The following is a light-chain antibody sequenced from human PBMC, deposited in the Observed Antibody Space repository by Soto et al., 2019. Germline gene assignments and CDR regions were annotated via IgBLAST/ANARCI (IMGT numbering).Light chain of an antibody. CDR1: QSVSSTY. J-gene: IGKJ2*01. V-gene: IGKV3-20*01. CDR3: QQYGRSPPFT. CDR2: GAS. Sequence: EIVLTQSPGTLSLSPGERATLSCRASQSVSSTYIAWYRQNPGQAPRLLIYGASSRATGIPDRFSGSGSGTDFTLTNSRLEPEDFAVYFCQQYGRSPPFTFGQGTKVEIK.